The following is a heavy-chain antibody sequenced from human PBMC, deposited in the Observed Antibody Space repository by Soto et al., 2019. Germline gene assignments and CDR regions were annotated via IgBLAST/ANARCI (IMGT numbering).Heavy chain of an antibody. CDR3: AKVGGISYGDPYYYYGMDV. CDR1: GFTFSSYG. Sequence: GGSLRLSCAASGFTFSSYGMHWVRQAPGKGLEWVAVISYDGSNKYYADSVKGRFTISRDNSKNTLYLQMNSLRAEDTAVYYCAKVGGISYGDPYYYYGMDVWGQGTMVTVSS. CDR2: ISYDGSNK. V-gene: IGHV3-30*18. J-gene: IGHJ6*02. D-gene: IGHD4-17*01.